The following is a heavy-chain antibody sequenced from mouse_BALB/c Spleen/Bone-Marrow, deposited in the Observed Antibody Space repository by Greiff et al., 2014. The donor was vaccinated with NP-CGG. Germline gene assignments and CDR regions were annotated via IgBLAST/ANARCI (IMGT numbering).Heavy chain of an antibody. CDR3: NGGYSLSWALDY. V-gene: IGHV14-4*02. CDR2: IYPANGDT. CDR1: GFNIKDFY. Sequence: EVQLQQSGAELVKPGASVKLSCTASGFNIKDFYMHWVKQRPEQGLEWIGWIYPANGDTEYDPKFQGKATMTADTSSNTAYLQLRSRTSEDDDVDYYNGGYSLSWALDYWGQGTSVTVSS. J-gene: IGHJ4*01. D-gene: IGHD2-3*01.